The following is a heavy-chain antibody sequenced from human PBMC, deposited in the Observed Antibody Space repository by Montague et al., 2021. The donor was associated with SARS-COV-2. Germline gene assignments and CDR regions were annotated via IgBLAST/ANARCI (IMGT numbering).Heavy chain of an antibody. J-gene: IGHJ4*02. CDR1: GGSISSYY. CDR3: ASSSGYSYGYYFDY. Sequence: SETLSLTCTVSGGSISSYYWSWIRQPPGKGLEWMGYIDYSGSTNYNPSLKSRVTISVDTSKNQYSLKLSSVTAAYTAVYYCASSSGYSYGYYFDYWGQGTLVTVSS. D-gene: IGHD5-18*01. CDR2: IDYSGST. V-gene: IGHV4-59*01.